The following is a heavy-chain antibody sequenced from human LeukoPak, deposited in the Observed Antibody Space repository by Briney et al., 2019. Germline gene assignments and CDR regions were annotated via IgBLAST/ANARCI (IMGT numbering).Heavy chain of an antibody. V-gene: IGHV4-34*01. CDR1: GFTFSSYS. Sequence: GSLRLSCAASGFTFSSYSMNWVRQSPGKGLEWIGEIGHNGTTNYNPSLKGRVTISLDTPKNQFSLKLISVTAADTAVYYCARPSGGIPFKRFDFWGQGTLVFVS. CDR3: ARPSGGIPFKRFDF. J-gene: IGHJ4*02. D-gene: IGHD1-14*01. CDR2: IGHNGTT.